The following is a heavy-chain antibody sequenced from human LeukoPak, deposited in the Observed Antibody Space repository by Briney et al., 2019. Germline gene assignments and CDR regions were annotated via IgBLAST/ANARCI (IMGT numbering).Heavy chain of an antibody. V-gene: IGHV4-59*01. CDR3: ASLGIAAAGTNLGNWFDP. CDR2: IYYSWST. Sequence: SETLTLTCTVSGGSFSSYYWSWIRQPPGKGLEWIGYIYYSWSTNYIPYLKSRVTISADTSKNQFSLKLSSVTAADTAVYYCASLGIAAAGTNLGNWFDPWGQGTLVTVSS. CDR1: GGSFSSYY. D-gene: IGHD6-13*01. J-gene: IGHJ5*02.